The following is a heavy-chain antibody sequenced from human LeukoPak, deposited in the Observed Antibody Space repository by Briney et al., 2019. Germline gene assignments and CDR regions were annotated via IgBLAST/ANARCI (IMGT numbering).Heavy chain of an antibody. V-gene: IGHV3-64*01. Sequence: GGSMRLSCVASGFTFSSYAMHWVRQAPGKGLEYVSGISTTGATTYYANSVKGRFTISRDNSKNTLYLQMGNLRVEDMAVYYCARGTMVVTERFDNWGQGTLVTVSS. CDR3: ARGTMVVTERFDN. D-gene: IGHD4-23*01. J-gene: IGHJ4*02. CDR2: ISTTGATT. CDR1: GFTFSSYA.